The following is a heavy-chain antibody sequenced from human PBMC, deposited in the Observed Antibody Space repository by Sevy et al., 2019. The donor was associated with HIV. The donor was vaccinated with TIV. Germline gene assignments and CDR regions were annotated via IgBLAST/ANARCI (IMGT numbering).Heavy chain of an antibody. CDR3: AGGDRYCSSTSCPGGFYYYGMDV. J-gene: IGHJ6*02. V-gene: IGHV1-2*02. D-gene: IGHD2-2*01. CDR2: INPNSGGT. CDR1: GYTFTGYY. Sequence: ASVKVSCKASGYTFTGYYMHWVRQAPGQGLEWMGWINPNSGGTNYAQKFQGRVTMTRDTSISTAYMELSRLRSDDTAVYYCAGGDRYCSSTSCPGGFYYYGMDVWGQGTTVTVSS.